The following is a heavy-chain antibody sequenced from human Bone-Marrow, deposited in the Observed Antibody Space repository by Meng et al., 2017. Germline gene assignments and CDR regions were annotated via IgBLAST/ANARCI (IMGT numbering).Heavy chain of an antibody. J-gene: IGHJ4*02. Sequence: SVKVSCKASGGTFSSYAISWVRQAPGQGLEWMGGIIPIFGTANYAQKFQGRVTITADESTSTAYMELSSLRSEDTAVYYCASVSSGWYSDHYWGQGTLVTVSS. V-gene: IGHV1-69*13. D-gene: IGHD6-19*01. CDR1: GGTFSSYA. CDR3: ASVSSGWYSDHY. CDR2: IIPIFGTA.